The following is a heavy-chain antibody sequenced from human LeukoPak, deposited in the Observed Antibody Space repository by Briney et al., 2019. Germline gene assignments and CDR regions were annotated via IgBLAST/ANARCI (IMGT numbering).Heavy chain of an antibody. D-gene: IGHD3/OR15-3a*01. CDR1: GDSISDFY. Sequence: SETLSLTCTVSGDSISDFYWSWIRQPAGKGLEWIGRIYASGSTNYNPSLKSRVTMSVDTSKNQISLRLASVTAADTAMYYCARQTGSGLFTLPGGQGTLVTVSS. J-gene: IGHJ4*02. V-gene: IGHV4-4*07. CDR3: ARQTGSGLFTLP. CDR2: IYASGST.